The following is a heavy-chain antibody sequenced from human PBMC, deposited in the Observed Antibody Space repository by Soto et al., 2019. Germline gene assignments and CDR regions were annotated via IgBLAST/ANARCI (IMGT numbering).Heavy chain of an antibody. CDR1: GGSMSSYY. CDR2: IYYSGST. Sequence: PSETLSLTCTFSGGSMSSYYWSWIRQPPWKGLEWIGSIYYSGSTYYNPSLKSRVTISVDTSKNQVSLNLRSVTAADTAVYYCARLRGVVAYSLIDYWGQGTLVTVS. J-gene: IGHJ4*02. V-gene: IGHV4-59*05. D-gene: IGHD2-15*01. CDR3: ARLRGVVAYSLIDY.